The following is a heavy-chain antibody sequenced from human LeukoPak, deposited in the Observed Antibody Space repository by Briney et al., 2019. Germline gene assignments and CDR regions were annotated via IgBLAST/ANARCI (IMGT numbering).Heavy chain of an antibody. Sequence: SETLSLTCTVSGGSISSGGYYWSWIRQHPGKGLEWIGYIYYSGSTYYNPSLKSRVTISVDTSKNQFSLKLSSVTAADTAVYCCARHSSSLPFDSWGQGTLVTVSS. CDR3: ARHSSSLPFDS. V-gene: IGHV4-39*01. CDR2: IYYSGST. J-gene: IGHJ4*02. CDR1: GGSISSGGYY. D-gene: IGHD6-13*01.